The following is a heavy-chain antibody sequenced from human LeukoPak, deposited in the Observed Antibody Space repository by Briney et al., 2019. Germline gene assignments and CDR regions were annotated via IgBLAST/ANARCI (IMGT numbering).Heavy chain of an antibody. J-gene: IGHJ4*02. CDR2: MSYDGTNK. Sequence: GRSLRLSCAASGLTVTDYRIHWVRQAPGKGLEWVAIMSYDGTNKNYADSVKGRFTISRDNSRNTLYLQMDSLKTEDTALYYCARGRGGNNFDYWGQGTLVTVSS. CDR1: GLTVTDYR. CDR3: ARGRGGNNFDY. D-gene: IGHD3-16*01. V-gene: IGHV3-30*03.